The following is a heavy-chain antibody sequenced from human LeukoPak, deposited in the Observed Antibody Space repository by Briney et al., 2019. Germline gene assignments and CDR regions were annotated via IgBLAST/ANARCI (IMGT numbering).Heavy chain of an antibody. D-gene: IGHD6-6*01. CDR1: GGSISSGGYY. Sequence: PSQTLSLTCTVPGGSISSGGYYWSWIRQPPGKGLEWIGYIYHSGSTYYNPSLKSRVTISVDRSKNQFSLKLSSVTAADTVVYYCARAVAAQKRPFDYWGQGTLVTVSS. CDR3: ARAVAAQKRPFDY. V-gene: IGHV4-30-2*01. J-gene: IGHJ4*02. CDR2: IYHSGST.